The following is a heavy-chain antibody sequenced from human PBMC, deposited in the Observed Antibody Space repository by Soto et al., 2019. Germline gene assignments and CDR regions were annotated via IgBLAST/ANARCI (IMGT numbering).Heavy chain of an antibody. CDR1: GFTFSSYA. D-gene: IGHD6-19*01. Sequence: QVQLVESGGGVVQPGRSLRLSCAASGFTFSSYAMHWVRQAPGKGLEWVAVISYDGSNKYYADSVKGRFTISRDNSKNPLYLQMNSLRAGDTAVYYCAGDRVRQWLAYYYGMDVWGPGTTVTVSS. J-gene: IGHJ6*02. CDR3: AGDRVRQWLAYYYGMDV. V-gene: IGHV3-30-3*01. CDR2: ISYDGSNK.